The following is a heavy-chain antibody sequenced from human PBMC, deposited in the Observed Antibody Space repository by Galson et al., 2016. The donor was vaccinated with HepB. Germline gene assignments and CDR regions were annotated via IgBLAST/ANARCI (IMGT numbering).Heavy chain of an antibody. CDR1: GGSISSYY. Sequence: SETLSLTCTVSGGSISSYYWSWIRQPPGKGLQWIGYIYYRGTTNYNPSLKSRVTISLDTSQNQFSLMLTSVTAADTAVYYCARRTSSWYYFDYWGQGTLVTVSS. CDR3: ARRTSSWYYFDY. CDR2: IYYRGTT. J-gene: IGHJ4*02. D-gene: IGHD2-2*01. V-gene: IGHV4-59*08.